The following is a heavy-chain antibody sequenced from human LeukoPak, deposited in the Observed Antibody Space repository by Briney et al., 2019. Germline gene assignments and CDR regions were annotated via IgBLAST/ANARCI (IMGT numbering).Heavy chain of an antibody. D-gene: IGHD3-9*01. CDR2: INPNSGVT. CDR1: GYTFTGYY. V-gene: IGHV1-2*02. J-gene: IGHJ3*02. Sequence: ASVKVSCKASGYTFTGYYMHWVRQAPGQGLEWMGWINPNSGVTNYAQKFQGRVTMTRDTYISTAYMELSRLRSDDTAVYYCARVIRYFDWLLDAFDIWGQGTMVTVSS. CDR3: ARVIRYFDWLLDAFDI.